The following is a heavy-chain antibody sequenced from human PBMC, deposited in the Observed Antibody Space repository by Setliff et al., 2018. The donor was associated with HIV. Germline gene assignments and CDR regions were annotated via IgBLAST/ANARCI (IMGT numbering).Heavy chain of an antibody. Sequence: GGSLRLSCATSGFIFSSYEMNWVRQTPGKGLEWVSYIGGSGSARYYADSVKGRFTIFRDNAKNSVYLQMNSLRAEDTAVYYCVRDARGGRLVSVYYFDFWGQGTLVTVSS. CDR3: VRDARGGRLVSVYYFDF. J-gene: IGHJ4*02. CDR2: IGGSGSAR. D-gene: IGHD6-19*01. CDR1: GFIFSSYE. V-gene: IGHV3-48*03.